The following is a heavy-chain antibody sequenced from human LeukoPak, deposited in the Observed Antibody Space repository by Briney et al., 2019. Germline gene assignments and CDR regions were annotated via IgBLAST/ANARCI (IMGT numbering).Heavy chain of an antibody. CDR2: IIPVFGTP. CDR1: GGTFSSYA. J-gene: IGHJ5*02. Sequence: SVKVSCKASGGTFSSYAISWVRQAPGQGLEWMGGIIPVFGTPNYAQKFQGRVAITADESTSTTYMELSSLRSEDTAVYYCARGIGIPGRHQRFDPWGQGTLVTVSS. D-gene: IGHD2/OR15-2a*01. CDR3: ARGIGIPGRHQRFDP. V-gene: IGHV1-69*13.